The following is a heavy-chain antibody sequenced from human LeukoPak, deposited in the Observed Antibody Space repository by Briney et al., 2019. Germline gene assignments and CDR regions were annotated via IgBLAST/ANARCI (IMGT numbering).Heavy chain of an antibody. Sequence: SETLSLTCAVYGGSISGYYWSWIRQPPGQGQELIGEINLSGSTNYNPAPQSRVTISVDASTNQYSRMLSTVPAADTAVYYWARRHIQLYCSGYSRYLSVFDYWGQGTLVTVSS. V-gene: IGHV4-34*01. J-gene: IGHJ4*02. D-gene: IGHD2-15*01. CDR1: GGSISGYY. CDR3: ARRHIQLYCSGYSRYLSVFDY. CDR2: INLSGST.